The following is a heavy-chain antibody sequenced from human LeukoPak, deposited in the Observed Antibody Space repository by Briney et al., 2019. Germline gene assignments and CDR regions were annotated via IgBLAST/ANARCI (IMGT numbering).Heavy chain of an antibody. Sequence: ASVKVSCKASGYTFTSYGISWVRQAPGQRLEWMGWINAGNGNTKYSQKFQGRVTITRDTSTSTVYMELSSLRSEDTAVYYCAKSLSSSWYSGFDYWGQGTLVTVSS. CDR2: INAGNGNT. D-gene: IGHD6-13*01. CDR1: GYTFTSYG. V-gene: IGHV1-18*01. CDR3: AKSLSSSWYSGFDY. J-gene: IGHJ4*02.